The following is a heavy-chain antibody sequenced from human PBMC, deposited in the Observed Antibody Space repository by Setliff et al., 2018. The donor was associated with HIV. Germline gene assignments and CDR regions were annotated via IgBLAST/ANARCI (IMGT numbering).Heavy chain of an antibody. J-gene: IGHJ5*02. V-gene: IGHV4-39*01. Sequence: PSETLSLTCTVSGDSITTTNYYWGWIRQPPGKGLEWIGSLYSGGDTYYSPSLQSRVNISGDASKNQFSLRVSRVTATDTSTYYCVRHRGVRDDSGWYGVAWFDPWGPGSLVTVSS. CDR3: VRHRGVRDDSGWYGVAWFDP. CDR1: GDSITTTNYY. CDR2: LYSGGDT. D-gene: IGHD6-19*01.